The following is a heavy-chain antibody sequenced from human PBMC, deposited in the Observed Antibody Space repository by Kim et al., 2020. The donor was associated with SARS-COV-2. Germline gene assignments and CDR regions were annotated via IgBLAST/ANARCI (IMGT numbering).Heavy chain of an antibody. CDR3: AREGVQVPAAIGWFDP. V-gene: IGHV1-46*01. Sequence: QRCQGRVTMTRDTSTSTVYMELSSLRSEDTAVYYCAREGVQVPAAIGWFDPWGQGTLVTVSS. J-gene: IGHJ5*02. D-gene: IGHD2-2*01.